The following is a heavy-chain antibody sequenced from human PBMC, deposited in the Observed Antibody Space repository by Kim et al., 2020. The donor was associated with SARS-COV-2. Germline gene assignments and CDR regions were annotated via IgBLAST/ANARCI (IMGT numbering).Heavy chain of an antibody. V-gene: IGHV7-4-1*02. J-gene: IGHJ6*02. CDR2: INTNTGNP. CDR1: GYTFTSYA. D-gene: IGHD3-9*01. Sequence: ASVKVSCKASGYTFTSYAMNWVRQAPGQGLEWMGWINTNTGNPTYAQGFTGRFVFSLDTSVSTAYLQISSLKAEDTAVYYCARGYYDILTGPLFQNYYYYGMDVWGQGTTVTVSS. CDR3: ARGYYDILTGPLFQNYYYYGMDV.